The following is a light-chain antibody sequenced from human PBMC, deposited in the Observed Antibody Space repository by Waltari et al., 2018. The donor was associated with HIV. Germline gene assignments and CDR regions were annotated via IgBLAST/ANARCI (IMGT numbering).Light chain of an antibody. V-gene: IGLV3-19*01. J-gene: IGLJ2*01. CDR3: NSRDSSGNRLVV. Sequence: SSEVTQDPTVSVALGQTVRITCQGDSLRNYFPSWYQQKPGQAPVLVIYGENNRPSGIPDGFSGSTSGNTASLIITGAQAEDEAEYYCNSRDSSGNRLVVFGGGTKLTVL. CDR2: GEN. CDR1: SLRNYF.